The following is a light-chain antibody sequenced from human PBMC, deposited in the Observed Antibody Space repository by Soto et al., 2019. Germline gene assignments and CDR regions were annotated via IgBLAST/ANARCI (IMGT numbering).Light chain of an antibody. CDR3: QQYNNWPPLT. V-gene: IGKV3-15*01. J-gene: IGKJ5*01. Sequence: ETVMTQSPPTLSVSPGERATLSCRASHSVSSNLAWYQQKRGQAPRLLIYGASTSATGIPARFSGSGSGTEFTLTISSLQSEDFAVYYCQQYNNWPPLTFGQGTRLEIK. CDR1: HSVSSN. CDR2: GAS.